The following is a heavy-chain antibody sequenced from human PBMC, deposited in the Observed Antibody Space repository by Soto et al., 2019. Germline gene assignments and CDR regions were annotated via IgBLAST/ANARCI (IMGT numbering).Heavy chain of an antibody. CDR2: ISAYNGNT. V-gene: IGHV1-18*04. CDR3: ERDITSSWYLGFDY. CDR1: GYTFTSYG. Sequence: ASVKVSCKASGYTFTSYGISWVRQAPGQGLEWMGWISAYNGNTNYAQKLQGRVTMTTDTSTSTAYMELRSLRSDDTDVYYCERDITSSWYLGFDYWGQGTLVTVSS. D-gene: IGHD6-13*01. J-gene: IGHJ4*02.